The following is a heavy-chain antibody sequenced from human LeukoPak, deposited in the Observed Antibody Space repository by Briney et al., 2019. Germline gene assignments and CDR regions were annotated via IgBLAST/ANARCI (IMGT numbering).Heavy chain of an antibody. CDR2: IKQDGTSK. Sequence: HPGGSLRLSCAASGFTFSRSWMGWVRQAPGKGLEWVANIKQDGTSKYYVDSVMGRFTISRDNAENSVYLQMNSLSAGDTPVYYCARHGDYCFDLWGPGTRVTGSS. CDR3: ARHGDYCFDL. V-gene: IGHV3-7*02. J-gene: IGHJ4*02. D-gene: IGHD2-21*01. CDR1: GFTFSRSW.